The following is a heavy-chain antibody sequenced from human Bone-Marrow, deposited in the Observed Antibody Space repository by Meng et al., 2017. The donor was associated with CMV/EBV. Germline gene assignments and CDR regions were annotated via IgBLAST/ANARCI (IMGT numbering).Heavy chain of an antibody. J-gene: IGHJ2*01. D-gene: IGHD1-26*01. CDR2: VSYDGSNK. CDR3: ARSGHHWYFDL. Sequence: SGADSGFSFSSYGMHWVRQAPGKGLEWVAVVSYDGSNKYYADSVKGRFTISRDNSKNTLYLQMNSLRAEDTAVYYCARSGHHWYFDLWGRGTLVTVSS. V-gene: IGHV3-30*03. CDR1: GFSFSSYG.